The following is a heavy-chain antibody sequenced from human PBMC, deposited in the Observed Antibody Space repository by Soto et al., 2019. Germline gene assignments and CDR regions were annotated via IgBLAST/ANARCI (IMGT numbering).Heavy chain of an antibody. D-gene: IGHD5-18*01. CDR2: ISYDGDNK. CDR3: VKGDLDTAVVNSPDAFDF. Sequence: GGSLRLSCEPSGFMFNDYGMHWVRQAPGKGLDWVAVISYDGDNKYYAQSVKGRFTISRDNSKNTLFLHMDSLRHEDTAVYHCVKGDLDTAVVNSPDAFDFWGQGTMVTVS. CDR1: GFMFNDYG. J-gene: IGHJ3*01. V-gene: IGHV3-30*18.